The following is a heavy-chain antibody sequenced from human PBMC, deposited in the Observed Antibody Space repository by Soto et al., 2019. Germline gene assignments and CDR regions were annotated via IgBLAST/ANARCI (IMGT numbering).Heavy chain of an antibody. D-gene: IGHD3-10*01. CDR2: VFHTGDT. CDR1: GDSISSSVW. V-gene: IGHV4-4*02. Sequence: SETLSLTCAVSGDSISSSVWWTWVRQPPGKGLEWIGEVFHTGDTYFNPSLRSRVAMSVDKSTNEFSLKVTSVTAADTAIYYCARKAWFRFDYWGQGALVTVSS. CDR3: ARKAWFRFDY. J-gene: IGHJ4*02.